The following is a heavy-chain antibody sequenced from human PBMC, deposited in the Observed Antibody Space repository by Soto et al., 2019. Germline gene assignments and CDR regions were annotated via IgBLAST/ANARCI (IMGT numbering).Heavy chain of an antibody. CDR1: GFTFSTYP. J-gene: IGHJ5*02. Sequence: PGGSLRLSCAASGFTFSTYPMHWVRQGPGTGLEYVAGISSGSSSRYYADSVKGRFTISRDNAKNSLYLQMNSLRAEDTAVYYCARDDGSTWRFVWFDPWGQGTLVTVSS. V-gene: IGHV3-48*01. D-gene: IGHD2-2*01. CDR2: ISSGSSSR. CDR3: ARDDGSTWRFVWFDP.